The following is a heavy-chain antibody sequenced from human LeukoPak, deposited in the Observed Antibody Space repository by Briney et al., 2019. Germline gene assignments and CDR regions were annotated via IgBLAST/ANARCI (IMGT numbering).Heavy chain of an antibody. V-gene: IGHV1-69*13. Sequence: SVKVSCKASGGTFSSYAISWVRQAPGQGLEWMGVIIPIFGTANYAQKFQGRVTITADESTSTAYMELSSLRSEDTAVYYCARDSSAQLYGMDVWGQGTTVTVSS. D-gene: IGHD3-22*01. CDR1: GGTFSSYA. CDR3: ARDSSAQLYGMDV. J-gene: IGHJ6*02. CDR2: IIPIFGTA.